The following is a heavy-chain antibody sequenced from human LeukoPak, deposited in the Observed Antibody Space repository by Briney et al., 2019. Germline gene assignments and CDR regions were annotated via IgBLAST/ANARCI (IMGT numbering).Heavy chain of an antibody. CDR3: ARGQVVGAGARNAFDI. CDR1: GFSFANHW. V-gene: IGHV3-7*03. D-gene: IGHD4/OR15-4a*01. J-gene: IGHJ3*02. Sequence: GGSLRLSCEASGFSFANHWMTWVRQAPGKGLEWVGDINQNGGQTYYLDSLKGRFTLSRDNAKNSLFLQLNSLRAEDTAVYYCARGQVVGAGARNAFDIWGQGTMVTVSS. CDR2: INQNGGQT.